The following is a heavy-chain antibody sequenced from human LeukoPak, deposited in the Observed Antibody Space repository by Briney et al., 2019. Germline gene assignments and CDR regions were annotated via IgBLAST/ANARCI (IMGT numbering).Heavy chain of an antibody. Sequence: ASVTDSFMASGYNFYNFGMSWLRPPPGQRLAGMGWISPYTHNTNFAQKFQGRVTLTADTITNTVYMELRSLRSDDTAVYYCARDEEVPTYPNWIDTWGQGTLVTVSS. D-gene: IGHD2/OR15-2a*01. CDR1: GYNFYNFG. J-gene: IGHJ5*02. CDR2: ISPYTHNT. V-gene: IGHV1-18*01. CDR3: ARDEEVPTYPNWIDT.